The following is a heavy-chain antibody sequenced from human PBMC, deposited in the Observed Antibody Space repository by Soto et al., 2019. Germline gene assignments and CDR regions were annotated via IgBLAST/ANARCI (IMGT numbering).Heavy chain of an antibody. CDR3: ARARDGYNFLFEPP. CDR1: AFTVSRNY. D-gene: IGHD5-12*01. Sequence: SLRLSCVASAFTVSRNYMSWVRQAPGKGLEWVSVSYSDGRTNYADSVKGRFTISRDNSRNTLYLQMNSLTAEDSAVYYCARARDGYNFLFEPPWGHGTLATVS. J-gene: IGHJ4*01. V-gene: IGHV3-53*01. CDR2: SYSDGRT.